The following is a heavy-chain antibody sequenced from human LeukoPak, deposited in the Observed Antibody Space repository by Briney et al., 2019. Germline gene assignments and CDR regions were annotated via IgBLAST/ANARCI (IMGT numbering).Heavy chain of an antibody. CDR2: IYSTGST. D-gene: IGHD3-22*01. V-gene: IGHV4-39*02. J-gene: IGHJ4*02. CDR1: GGSINSSRYY. CDR3: ARRNDGSIDY. Sequence: SETLSLTCIVSGGSINSSRYYWGWIRQPPGKGLEWIGGIYSTGSTYYNPSLKSRVTIFVDTSKNHFSPKVTSVTAADTAVYYCARRNDGSIDYWGQGTLVTVSS.